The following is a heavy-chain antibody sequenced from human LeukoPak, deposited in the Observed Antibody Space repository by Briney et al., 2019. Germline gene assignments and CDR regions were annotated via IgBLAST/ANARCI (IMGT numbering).Heavy chain of an antibody. V-gene: IGHV1-18*01. CDR2: ISAYNGDS. J-gene: IGHJ6*04. D-gene: IGHD3-9*01. CDR3: ASVPPYYDILTGYYTLRGMDV. Sequence: ASVKVSXKASGGTFSSYTISWVRQAPGQGLEWMGWISAYNGDSNYAQNLQGRVTLTTDTSTSTAYVELRSLRSDDTAVYYCASVPPYYDILTGYYTLRGMDVWGKGTTVTVSS. CDR1: GGTFSSYT.